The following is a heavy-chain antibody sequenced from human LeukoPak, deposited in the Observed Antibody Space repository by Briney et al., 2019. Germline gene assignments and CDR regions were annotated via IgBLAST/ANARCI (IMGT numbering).Heavy chain of an antibody. Sequence: GGSLRLSCAASGFTFSSYAMHWVRQAPGKGLEWVAVISYDGSNKYYADSVKGRFTISRDNAKNSLYLQMNSLRAEDTALYHCARGRIAVKDWGQGTLVTVSS. CDR2: ISYDGSNK. V-gene: IGHV3-30-3*01. CDR1: GFTFSSYA. D-gene: IGHD6-19*01. J-gene: IGHJ4*02. CDR3: ARGRIAVKD.